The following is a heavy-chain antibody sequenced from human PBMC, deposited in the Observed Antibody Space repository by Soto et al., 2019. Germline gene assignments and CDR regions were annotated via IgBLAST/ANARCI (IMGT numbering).Heavy chain of an antibody. V-gene: IGHV4-30-4*01. J-gene: IGHJ6*02. CDR1: GGSISSGDYY. Sequence: QVQLQESGPGLVKPSQTLSLTCTVSGGSISSGDYYWSWIRQPPGKGLEWIGYIYYSGSTYYNPSLPGRDTISVDTTLNQFSLKLSSVTAADTAVYYFARDQVEDYDSSGYVPYYYGMDVWGQGTTVTVSS. CDR3: ARDQVEDYDSSGYVPYYYGMDV. CDR2: IYYSGST. D-gene: IGHD3-22*01.